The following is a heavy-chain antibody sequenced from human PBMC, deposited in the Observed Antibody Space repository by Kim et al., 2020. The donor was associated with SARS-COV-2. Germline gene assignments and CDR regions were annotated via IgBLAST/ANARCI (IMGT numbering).Heavy chain of an antibody. CDR1: GFTFDDYA. Sequence: GGSLRLSCAASGFTFDDYAMHWVRQAPGKGLEWVSGISWNSGSIGYADSVKGRFTISRDNAKNSLYLQMNSLRAEDTALYYCAKGRGEGISYYFDYWGQG. CDR3: AKGRGEGISYYFDY. J-gene: IGHJ4*02. V-gene: IGHV3-9*01. D-gene: IGHD3-10*01. CDR2: ISWNSGSI.